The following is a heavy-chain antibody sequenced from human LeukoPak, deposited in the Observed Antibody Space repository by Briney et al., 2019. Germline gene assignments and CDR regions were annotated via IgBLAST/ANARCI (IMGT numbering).Heavy chain of an antibody. CDR2: MNPNSGNT. Sequence: ASVKVSCKASGYTFTSYDISWVRQATGQGLEWMGWMNPNSGNTGYAQKFQGRVTMTRNTSISTVYMELSSLRSEDTAVYYCARGARGSGNYEWFDPWGQETLVTVSS. CDR1: GYTFTSYD. J-gene: IGHJ5*02. D-gene: IGHD3-10*01. V-gene: IGHV1-8*01. CDR3: ARGARGSGNYEWFDP.